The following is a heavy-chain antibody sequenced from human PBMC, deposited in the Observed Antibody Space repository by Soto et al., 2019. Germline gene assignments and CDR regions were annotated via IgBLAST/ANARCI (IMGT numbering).Heavy chain of an antibody. V-gene: IGHV4-39*01. CDR3: TRRSSSSLGSLFDP. CDR2: MYYTGNK. D-gene: IGHD6-6*01. Sequence: PSETLSLTCTVSGGTISSSTYYWDWIRQPPGKGLEWSGAMYYTGNKNYNPSLESRVTMSVDTSKNQFSLKLSSVTPTDTAVYYCTRRSSSSLGSLFDPWGRGILVTVFS. J-gene: IGHJ5*02. CDR1: GGTISSSTYY.